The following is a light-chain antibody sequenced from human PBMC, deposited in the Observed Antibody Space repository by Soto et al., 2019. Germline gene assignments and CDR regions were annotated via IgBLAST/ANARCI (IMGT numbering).Light chain of an antibody. CDR1: QGISSY. J-gene: IGKJ1*01. Sequence: AIRKTQSPSLLSASTGDRVNITRRASQGISSYLGWYQQKPWKDPKLLIYAASTLKSRVSSRFSGSGSGTDFTLTICCLQSEDFATYYCHQYSSYPPLTFDQGNKVEI. V-gene: IGKV1-8*01. CDR3: HQYSSYPPLT. CDR2: AAS.